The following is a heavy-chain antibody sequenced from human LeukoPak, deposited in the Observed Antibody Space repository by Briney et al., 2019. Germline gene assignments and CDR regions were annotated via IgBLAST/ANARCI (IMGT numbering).Heavy chain of an antibody. V-gene: IGHV1-18*01. CDR3: ARYCSSTSCYTGNWFDP. J-gene: IGHJ5*02. Sequence: ASVKVSCKASGYTFASYGFSWVRQAPGQGLEWMGWISAYNGNTNYAQKLQGRVTMTTDTSTSTAYMELRSLRSDDTAVYYCARYCSSTSCYTGNWFDPWGQGTLVTVSS. D-gene: IGHD2-2*02. CDR1: GYTFASYG. CDR2: ISAYNGNT.